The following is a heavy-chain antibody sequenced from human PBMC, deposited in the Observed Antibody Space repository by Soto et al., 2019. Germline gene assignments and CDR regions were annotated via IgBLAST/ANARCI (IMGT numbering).Heavy chain of an antibody. CDR1: GFNFSSDE. Sequence: DVQLVESGGGLVQPGGSLRLSCAASGFNFSSDEMDWVRQAPGKGLEWVSYMSGSGSNIYYADSVKGRFTISRDNSQNSLYLQRIRLRAEDMAVYYCARPISGARAFDILGQGRMVTVSS. CDR3: ARPISGARAFDI. D-gene: IGHD2-2*01. V-gene: IGHV3-48*03. CDR2: MSGSGSNI. J-gene: IGHJ3*02.